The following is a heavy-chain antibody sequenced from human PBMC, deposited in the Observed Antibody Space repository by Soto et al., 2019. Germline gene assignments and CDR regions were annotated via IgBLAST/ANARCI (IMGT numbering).Heavy chain of an antibody. CDR3: ARAGPPTVTTDQGYEY. Sequence: ASVKVSCKASGYTFTSYYMHWVRQAPGQGLEWMGIINPSGGSTSYAQKFQGRVTMTRDTSTSTVYMELSSLRSEDTAVYYCARAGPPTVTTDQGYEYWGQGTLVTVSS. CDR2: INPSGGST. CDR1: GYTFTSYY. D-gene: IGHD4-17*01. V-gene: IGHV1-46*03. J-gene: IGHJ4*02.